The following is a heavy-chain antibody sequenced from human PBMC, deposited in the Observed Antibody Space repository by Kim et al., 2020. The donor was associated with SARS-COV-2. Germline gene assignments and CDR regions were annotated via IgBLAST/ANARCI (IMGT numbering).Heavy chain of an antibody. CDR3: AVSTGYQGLDY. V-gene: IGHV4-39*01. D-gene: IGHD6-19*01. CDR2: ISYRGNT. Sequence: SETLSLTCTVSGASISTTSDYWGWVRQSPGKGLEWVGTISYRGNTYYNPSLKTRLTISVDTSNNQFSLKLNSVTAADTAVYYCAVSTGYQGLDYWGQGTLVTVSS. J-gene: IGHJ4*02. CDR1: GASISTTSDY.